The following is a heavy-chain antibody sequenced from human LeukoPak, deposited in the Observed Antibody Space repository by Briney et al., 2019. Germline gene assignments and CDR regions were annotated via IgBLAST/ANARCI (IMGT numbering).Heavy chain of an antibody. J-gene: IGHJ4*02. CDR3: ARGEDQHGDIVVVPAAIIGGEIFDY. CDR2: VSSSGSTI. CDR1: GFTFSSYW. D-gene: IGHD2-2*02. V-gene: IGHV3-48*04. Sequence: PGGSLRLSCAASGFTFSSYWMSWVRQAPGKGLEWVSYVSSSGSTIYYADSVKGRFTISRDNAKNSLYLQMNSLRAEDTAVYYCARGEDQHGDIVVVPAAIIGGEIFDYWGQGTLVTVSS.